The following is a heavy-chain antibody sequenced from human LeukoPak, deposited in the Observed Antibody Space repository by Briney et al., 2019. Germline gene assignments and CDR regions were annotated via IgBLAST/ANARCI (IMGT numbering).Heavy chain of an antibody. CDR3: ATSTAAAGTD. CDR1: GLTVTNAW. Sequence: GGSLRLSCAASGLTVTNAWMNWVRQAPGKGLKWVANIRQDGSDKYYADSVKGRFTISRDNAENSLYLQMNSLRAEDTAIYYCATSTAAAGTDWGQGTLVTVSS. J-gene: IGHJ4*02. D-gene: IGHD6-13*01. V-gene: IGHV3-7*03. CDR2: IRQDGSDK.